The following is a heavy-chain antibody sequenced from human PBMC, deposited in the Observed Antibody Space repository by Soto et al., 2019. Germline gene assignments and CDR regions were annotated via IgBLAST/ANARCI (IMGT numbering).Heavy chain of an antibody. CDR2: IFHSGRT. V-gene: IGHV4-31*03. D-gene: IGHD5-12*01. CDR1: GDSITSGSGY. Sequence: SETLSLTCTVSGDSITSGSGYWSWVRQHPGRGLEWLGYIFHSGRTYYSPSLSSRLTLSIDTSNNQLSLNLRSVTAADTAVHYCARGLKWPDSWGQGTLVTVSS. J-gene: IGHJ4*02. CDR3: ARGLKWPDS.